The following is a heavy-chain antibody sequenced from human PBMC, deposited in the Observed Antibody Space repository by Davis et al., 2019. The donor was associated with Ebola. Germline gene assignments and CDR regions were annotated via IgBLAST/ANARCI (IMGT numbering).Heavy chain of an antibody. CDR1: GFTFSNYW. Sequence: GGSLRLSCAVSGFTFSNYWMSFVRQAPGKGLEWVSYISSSGSTIYYADSAKGRFTISRDNAKNSLYLQMNSLRAEDTAVYYCAREYSYGYDEFDYWGQGTLVTVSS. J-gene: IGHJ4*02. CDR3: AREYSYGYDEFDY. V-gene: IGHV3-48*03. CDR2: ISSSGSTI. D-gene: IGHD5-18*01.